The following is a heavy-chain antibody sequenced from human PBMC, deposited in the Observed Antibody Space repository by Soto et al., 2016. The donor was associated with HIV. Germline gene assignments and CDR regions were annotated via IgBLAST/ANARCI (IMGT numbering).Heavy chain of an antibody. CDR3: ARVAIVGAKGPRNPMDV. Sequence: QVQLVQSGAEVKKPGASVKVSCKASGYTFNSYDITWVRQAPGQGLEWMGWISAYNGKTNYSQKLQGRVTMTTDTSTSTAYMELRSLRSDDTAVYYCARVAIVGAKGPRNPMDVWGKGTTVTVSS. CDR2: ISAYNGKT. V-gene: IGHV1-18*01. J-gene: IGHJ6*03. D-gene: IGHD1-26*01. CDR1: GYTFNSYD.